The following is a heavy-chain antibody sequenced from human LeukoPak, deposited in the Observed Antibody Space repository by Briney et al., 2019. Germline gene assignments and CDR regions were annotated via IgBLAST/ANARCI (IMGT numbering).Heavy chain of an antibody. V-gene: IGHV1-69*05. CDR1: GGTFSSYA. Sequence: ASVKVSCKASGGTFSSYAISWVRQAPGQGLELMGGIIPIFGTANYAQKFQGRVTITTDESTSTAYMELSSLRSEDTAVYYCARDSSGYYYAFDYWGQGTLVTVSS. D-gene: IGHD3-22*01. J-gene: IGHJ4*02. CDR2: IIPIFGTA. CDR3: ARDSSGYYYAFDY.